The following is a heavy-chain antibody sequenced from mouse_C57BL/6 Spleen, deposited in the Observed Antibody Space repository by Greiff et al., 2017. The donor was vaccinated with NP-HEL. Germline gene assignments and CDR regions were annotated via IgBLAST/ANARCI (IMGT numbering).Heavy chain of an antibody. CDR3: TTHYSKAY. V-gene: IGHV14-4*01. Sequence: EVQLQQSGAELVRPGASVKLSCTASGFNIKDDYMHWVKQRPEQGLEWIGWIDPENGDTEYASKFQGKATITADTSSNTAYLQLSSLTSEDTAVYYCTTHYSKAYWGQGTLVTVS. CDR1: GFNIKDDY. J-gene: IGHJ3*01. D-gene: IGHD2-5*01. CDR2: IDPENGDT.